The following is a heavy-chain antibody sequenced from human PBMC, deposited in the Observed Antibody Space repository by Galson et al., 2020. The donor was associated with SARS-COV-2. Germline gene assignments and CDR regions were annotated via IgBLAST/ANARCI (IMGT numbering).Heavy chain of an antibody. J-gene: IGHJ3*02. D-gene: IGHD5-12*01. CDR1: GFTFFSYA. V-gene: IGHV3-30*04. Sequence: GGSLRLSCAASGFTFFSYAINWVRQAPGKGLEWVAAISYDGSEKYYGDSVKGRFTISRDNSRNTLYLQVDSLRPEDTAVYYCARSGPSLASTMGAFDIWGQGTMVTV. CDR3: ARSGPSLASTMGAFDI. CDR2: ISYDGSEK.